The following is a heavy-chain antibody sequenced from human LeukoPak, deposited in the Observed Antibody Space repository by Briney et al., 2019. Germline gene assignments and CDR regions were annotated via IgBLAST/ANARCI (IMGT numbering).Heavy chain of an antibody. Sequence: GGSLRLSCAASGFTFSSFAMSWVRQAPGKGLEWVSSISGSGGSAYYTESVKGRFTTSRDNAKNSLYLQMNSLRVEDTAVYYCARGFGPTYWGQGTLVTVSS. D-gene: IGHD3-16*01. CDR2: ISGSGGSA. J-gene: IGHJ4*02. CDR3: ARGFGPTY. V-gene: IGHV3-23*01. CDR1: GFTFSSFA.